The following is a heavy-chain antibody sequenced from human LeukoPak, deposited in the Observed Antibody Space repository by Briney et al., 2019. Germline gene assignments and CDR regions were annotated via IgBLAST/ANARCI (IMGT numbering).Heavy chain of an antibody. D-gene: IGHD3-10*01. CDR1: GGSVSSGTYY. J-gene: IGHJ3*02. CDR2: IYYSGST. Sequence: SETLSLTCTAYGGSVSSGTYYWSWIRQPPGEGLEWIGYIYYSGSTNYNPSLKSRATISVDTSKNQFSLKLSSVTAADTAVYYCARVEWFGELSPFDIWGQGTMVTVSS. V-gene: IGHV4-61*01. CDR3: ARVEWFGELSPFDI.